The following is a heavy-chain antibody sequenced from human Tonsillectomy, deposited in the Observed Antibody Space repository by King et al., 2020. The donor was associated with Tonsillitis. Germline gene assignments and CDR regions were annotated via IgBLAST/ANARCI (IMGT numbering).Heavy chain of an antibody. CDR1: GYTFTTCY. CDR3: ARGGYDSSGYSGFW. J-gene: IGHJ4*02. CDR2: INPSGGGT. D-gene: IGHD3-22*01. V-gene: IGHV1-46*01. Sequence: QLVQSGAEVKKPGASVKVSCKASGYTFTTCYMLWVRQDPGQGLEWMGIINPSGGGTSYAQKFQGRVTMTRDTSTSTVYMELRSLRSEDTAVYYCARGGYDSSGYSGFWWGQGTLVTVSS.